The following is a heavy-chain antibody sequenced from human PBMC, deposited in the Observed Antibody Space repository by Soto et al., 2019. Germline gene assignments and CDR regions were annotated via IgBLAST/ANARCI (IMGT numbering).Heavy chain of an antibody. D-gene: IGHD3-10*01. J-gene: IGHJ6*03. CDR2: IYYSGST. CDR1: GGSISSYY. V-gene: IGHV4-59*01. CDR3: ARGLVYYGSGSYYNDYYYYYMDV. Sequence: QVQLQESGPGLVKPSETLSLTCTVSGGSISSYYWSWIRQPPGKGLEWIGYIYYSGSTNYNPSLKSRCTKSVDTSKNQFTLKLSSVTAADTAVYYCARGLVYYGSGSYYNDYYYYYMDVCGKGTTVTVSS.